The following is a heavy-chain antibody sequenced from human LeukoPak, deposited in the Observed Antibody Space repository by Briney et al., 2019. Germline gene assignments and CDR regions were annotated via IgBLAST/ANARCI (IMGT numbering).Heavy chain of an antibody. V-gene: IGHV3-23*01. J-gene: IGHJ4*02. Sequence: GGSLRLSCAASGFTFSSYAMSWVRQAPGKGLEWVSVISGSGGSTYYADSVKGRFTISRDNSKNALYLQMNSLRAEDTAVYYCAKDSRSYPSYYFDYWGQGTLVTVSS. CDR3: AKDSRSYPSYYFDY. D-gene: IGHD1-26*01. CDR2: ISGSGGST. CDR1: GFTFSSYA.